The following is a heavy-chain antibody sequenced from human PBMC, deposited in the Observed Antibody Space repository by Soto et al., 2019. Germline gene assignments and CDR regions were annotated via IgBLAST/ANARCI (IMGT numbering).Heavy chain of an antibody. V-gene: IGHV1-3*01. D-gene: IGHD6-19*01. CDR3: ARSSGWYALDI. Sequence: QVQLVQSGAEVKKPGASVKISCKASGYTFSTFAIHWMRQAPGQRPEWMGRVSGGEGNTRFSQNFQGRVTLTRDASATTAYMELSSLRSEDTAVYYCARSSGWYALDIWGQGTMVSVSS. CDR2: VSGGEGNT. CDR1: GYTFSTFA. J-gene: IGHJ3*02.